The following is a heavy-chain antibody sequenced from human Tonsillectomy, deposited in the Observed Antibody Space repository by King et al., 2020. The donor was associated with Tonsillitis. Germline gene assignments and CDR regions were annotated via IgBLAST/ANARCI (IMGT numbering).Heavy chain of an antibody. D-gene: IGHD3-10*01. J-gene: IGHJ4*02. Sequence: VQLQQWGAGLLKPSETLSLTCAVYGASFSDYYWSWIRQAPGKGLEWIGDITHTGSTNCNPSLRSRVTISVDTSMKQFSLRLSSVTAADTAVYYCARVSGSGSYYNPFDYWGQGTLVTVSS. CDR1: GASFSDYY. V-gene: IGHV4-34*01. CDR2: ITHTGST. CDR3: ARVSGSGSYYNPFDY.